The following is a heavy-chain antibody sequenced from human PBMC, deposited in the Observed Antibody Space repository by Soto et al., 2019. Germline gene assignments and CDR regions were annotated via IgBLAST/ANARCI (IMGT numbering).Heavy chain of an antibody. D-gene: IGHD3-22*01. CDR3: ARGGYYYDSSGYYFLAY. Sequence: QVQLVQSGAEVKKPGSSVKVSCKSSGGTFISYAISWVRQAPGQGLEWMGGVIPMFGTANYAQKFQGRGTITADESTSTAYMELSSLRSEDTAVYYCARGGYYYDSSGYYFLAYWGQGTLVTVSS. V-gene: IGHV1-69*01. J-gene: IGHJ4*02. CDR1: GGTFISYA. CDR2: VIPMFGTA.